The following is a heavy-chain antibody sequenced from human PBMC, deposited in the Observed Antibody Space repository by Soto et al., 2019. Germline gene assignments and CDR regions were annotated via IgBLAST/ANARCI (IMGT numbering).Heavy chain of an antibody. V-gene: IGHV1-69*13. CDR2: IIPIFGTA. J-gene: IGHJ4*02. CDR3: ARSGYDFWSGYRRRYFDY. Sequence: GASVKVSCKASGGTFSSYAISWVRQAPGQGLEWMGGIIPIFGTANYAQKFQGRVTITADESTSTAYMELSSLRSEDTAVYYCARSGYDFWSGYRRRYFDYWGQGTLVTVSS. D-gene: IGHD3-3*01. CDR1: GGTFSSYA.